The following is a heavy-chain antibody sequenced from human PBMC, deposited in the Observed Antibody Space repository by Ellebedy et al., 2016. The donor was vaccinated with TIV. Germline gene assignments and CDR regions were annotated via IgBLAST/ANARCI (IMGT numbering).Heavy chain of an antibody. CDR3: ARELDGYTFAY. D-gene: IGHD5-24*01. CDR2: INPNGGGT. Sequence: AASVKVSCKASGYTFTGYYMHWVRQAPGQGPEWMGWINPNGGGTNYAQKFQDRVTMTRDTSITTVYMELRGLRSDDTAVYYCARELDGYTFAYWGQGTVVTVSS. V-gene: IGHV1-2*02. CDR1: GYTFTGYY. J-gene: IGHJ4*02.